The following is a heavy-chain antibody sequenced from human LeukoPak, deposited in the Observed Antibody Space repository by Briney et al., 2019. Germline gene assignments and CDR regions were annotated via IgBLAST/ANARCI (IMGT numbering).Heavy chain of an antibody. CDR1: GFTFSSYA. CDR2: ISSNGGST. D-gene: IGHD1-7*01. J-gene: IGHJ4*02. CDR3: ARDRNWNYGFFNFDY. V-gene: IGHV3-64*01. Sequence: GSLRLSCAASGFTFSSYAMHWVRQAPGKGLEYVSAISSNGGSTYYANSVKGRFTISRDNSKNTLYLQMGSLRAEDMAVYYCARDRNWNYGFFNFDYWGQGTLVTVSS.